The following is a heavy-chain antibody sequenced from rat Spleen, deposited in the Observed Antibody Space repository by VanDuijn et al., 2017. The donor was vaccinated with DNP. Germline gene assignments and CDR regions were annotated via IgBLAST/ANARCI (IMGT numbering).Heavy chain of an antibody. D-gene: IGHD1-3*01. V-gene: IGHV2S12*01. CDR2: ISAGGSR. CDR3: ARSLATVAPTGAMDA. J-gene: IGHJ4*01. CDR1: GFSLTSHG. Sequence: QVQLKESGPGLVQPSQTLSLTCTVSGFSLTSHGVSWVRQAPGKGLEWIAAISAGGSRYFNLGLKSRLSISRDTSKSQVFLKMNSVQTEDTAMYFCARSLATVAPTGAMDAWGQGTSVTVSS.